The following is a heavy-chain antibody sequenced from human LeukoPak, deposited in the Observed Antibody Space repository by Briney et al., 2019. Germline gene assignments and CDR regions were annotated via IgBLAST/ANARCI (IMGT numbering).Heavy chain of an antibody. V-gene: IGHV4-59*01. Sequence: SETLSLTCTVSGGSISGYYWNWIRQPPGKGLEWIGYIYYSGSTNYNPSLKSRVTISVDTSKNQFSLKLSSVTAADTAVYYCARDSSGWYGWFDPWGQGTLVTVSS. D-gene: IGHD6-19*01. CDR1: GGSISGYY. CDR2: IYYSGST. CDR3: ARDSSGWYGWFDP. J-gene: IGHJ5*02.